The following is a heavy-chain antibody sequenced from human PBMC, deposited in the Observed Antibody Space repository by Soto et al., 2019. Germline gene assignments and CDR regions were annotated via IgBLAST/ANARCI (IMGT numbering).Heavy chain of an antibody. D-gene: IGHD3-9*01. CDR3: ARDQGYDILTGPPFLDY. J-gene: IGHJ4*02. CDR2: ISSSSSYI. CDR1: GFTFSSYS. V-gene: IGHV3-21*01. Sequence: GGSLRLSCAASGFTFSSYSMNWVRQAPGKGLEWVSSISSSSSYIYYADSVKGRFTISRDNAKNSLYLQMNSLRAEDTAVYYCARDQGYDILTGPPFLDYWGQGTLVTISS.